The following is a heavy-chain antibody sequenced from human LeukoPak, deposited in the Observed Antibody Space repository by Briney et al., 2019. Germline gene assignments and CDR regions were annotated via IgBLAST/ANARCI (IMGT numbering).Heavy chain of an antibody. Sequence: SETLSLTCTVSGGSISSGSYYWSWIRQPAGKGLEWIGRIYTSGSTNYNPSLKSRVTISVDTSKNQFSLKLSSVTAADTAVYYCARAPFAPRVAWGGTYYYYYYMDVWGKGTTVTVSS. D-gene: IGHD3-16*01. CDR3: ARAPFAPRVAWGGTYYYYYYMDV. V-gene: IGHV4-61*02. CDR1: GGSISSGSYY. J-gene: IGHJ6*03. CDR2: IYTSGST.